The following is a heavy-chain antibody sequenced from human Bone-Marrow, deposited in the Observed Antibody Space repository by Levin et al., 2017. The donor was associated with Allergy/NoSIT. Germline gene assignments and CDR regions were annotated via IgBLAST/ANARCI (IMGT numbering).Heavy chain of an antibody. CDR3: ARDANGIY. J-gene: IGHJ4*02. V-gene: IGHV3-66*01. CDR2: IYSVGST. CDR1: GITVGNNY. Sequence: GGSLRLSCAASGITVGNNYMSWVRQTPGKRLEWVAVIYSVGSTYYADSVKGRFTISRDSVKNTVYLQMNNLRGEDTAVYYCARDANGIYWGQGTLVNVSS. D-gene: IGHD1-1*01.